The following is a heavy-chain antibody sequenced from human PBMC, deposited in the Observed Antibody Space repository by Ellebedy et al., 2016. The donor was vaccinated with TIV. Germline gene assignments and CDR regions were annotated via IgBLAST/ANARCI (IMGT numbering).Heavy chain of an antibody. CDR1: GFNFRSYA. Sequence: GESLKISXAASGFNFRSYAMTWVRQAPGKGLEWLLAISGNGGNIYYKDSVRGRLTVSRDNSKNTLHLQMNSLRAEDTAVYYCARRGAVPGTLDNWGQGTLVTVSS. J-gene: IGHJ4*02. CDR3: ARRGAVPGTLDN. D-gene: IGHD2-15*01. CDR2: ISGNGGNI. V-gene: IGHV3-23*01.